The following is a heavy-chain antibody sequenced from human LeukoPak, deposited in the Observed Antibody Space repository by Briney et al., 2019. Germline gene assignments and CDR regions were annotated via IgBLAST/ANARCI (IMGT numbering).Heavy chain of an antibody. CDR2: ISPIFGTA. CDR1: GGTFSSYA. CDR3: AREIGYNYGPTNTLFDY. D-gene: IGHD5-18*01. Sequence: SVKVSCKASGGTFSSYAISWVRQAPGQGLEWMGGISPIFGTANYAQKFQGRVTITADESTSTAYMELSSLRSEDTAVYYCAREIGYNYGPTNTLFDYWGQGTLVTVSS. V-gene: IGHV1-69*13. J-gene: IGHJ4*02.